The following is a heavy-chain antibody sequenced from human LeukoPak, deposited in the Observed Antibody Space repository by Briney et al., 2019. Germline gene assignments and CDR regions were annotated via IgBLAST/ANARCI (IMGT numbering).Heavy chain of an antibody. CDR3: ARAGDYGDPHFDY. CDR2: ISGSGGST. CDR1: GFTFSSYG. V-gene: IGHV3-23*01. J-gene: IGHJ4*02. D-gene: IGHD4-17*01. Sequence: GGTLRLSCAASGFTFSSYGMSWVRQAPGKGLEWVSAISGSGGSTYYADSVKGRFTISRDNSKNTLYLQMNSLRAEDTAVYYCARAGDYGDPHFDYWGQGTLVTVSS.